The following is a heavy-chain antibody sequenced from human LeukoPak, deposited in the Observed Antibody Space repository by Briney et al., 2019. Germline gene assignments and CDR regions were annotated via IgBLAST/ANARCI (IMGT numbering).Heavy chain of an antibody. V-gene: IGHV1-18*01. J-gene: IGHJ3*02. CDR1: GYIFTSYG. Sequence: ASVKVSCNASGYIFTSYGITWVRQAPGQGLEWMGWISAYNGNTNYAPRLQGRVSMTTDTSTRTAYMELRSLRSDDTAVYYCARGGRSGDAFDIWGQGTMVTVSS. CDR2: ISAYNGNT. D-gene: IGHD3-3*01. CDR3: ARGGRSGDAFDI.